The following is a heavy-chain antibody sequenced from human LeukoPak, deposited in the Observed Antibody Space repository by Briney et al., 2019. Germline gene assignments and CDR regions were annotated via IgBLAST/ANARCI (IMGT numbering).Heavy chain of an antibody. CDR3: ARSDYYDSSGGLDY. CDR2: IYYSGST. Sequence: SETLSLTCTVSGGSISSSSYYWGWIRQPPGKGLEWIGSIYYSGSTYYNPSLKSRVTISVDTSKNQFSLKLSSVTAADTAVYYCARSDYYDSSGGLDYWGQGTLVTVSS. V-gene: IGHV4-39*07. CDR1: GGSISSSSYY. J-gene: IGHJ4*02. D-gene: IGHD3-22*01.